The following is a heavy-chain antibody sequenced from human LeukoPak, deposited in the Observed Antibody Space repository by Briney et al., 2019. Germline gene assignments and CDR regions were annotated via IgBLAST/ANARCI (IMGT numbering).Heavy chain of an antibody. CDR3: ARVPPGLAAAGSYFFDS. J-gene: IGHJ4*02. V-gene: IGHV4-30-2*05. CDR1: GGSISSGGYS. CDR2: IYHSGST. Sequence: PSETLSLTCAVSGGSISSGGYSWSWIRQPPGKGLEWIGYIYHSGSTYYNPSLKSRVTISVDTSKNQFSLKLSSVTAADTAAYYCARVPPGLAAAGSYFFDSWGQGTLVTVSS. D-gene: IGHD6-13*01.